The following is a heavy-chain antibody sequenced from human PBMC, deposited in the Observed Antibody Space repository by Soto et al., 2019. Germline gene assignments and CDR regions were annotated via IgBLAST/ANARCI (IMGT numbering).Heavy chain of an antibody. CDR3: TTSLGIAAATALSPPKVHYYYMDV. Sequence: GGSLRLSCAASGFTFSNAWMSWVRQAPGKGLEWVGRIKSKTDGGTTDYAAPVKGRFTISRDDSKNTLYLQMNSLKTEDTAVYYCTTSLGIAAATALSPPKVHYYYMDVWGKGTTVTVSS. J-gene: IGHJ6*03. V-gene: IGHV3-15*01. CDR1: GFTFSNAW. D-gene: IGHD6-13*01. CDR2: IKSKTDGGTT.